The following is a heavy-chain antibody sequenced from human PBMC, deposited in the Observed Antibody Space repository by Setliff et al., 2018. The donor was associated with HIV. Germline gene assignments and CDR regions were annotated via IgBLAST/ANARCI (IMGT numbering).Heavy chain of an antibody. CDR3: ARLIHTGLLYFDF. D-gene: IGHD2-8*02. Sequence: PSETLSLTCTVSGGSISNYYWGWIRQPPGKGLEWIGYIYSSGTTQYNPSVESRVTMSLDTSRDQFSLNLRSVTAADTAVYFCARLIHTGLLYFDFWGLGTLVTVSS. CDR2: IYSSGTT. CDR1: GGSISNYY. V-gene: IGHV4-4*09. J-gene: IGHJ4*02.